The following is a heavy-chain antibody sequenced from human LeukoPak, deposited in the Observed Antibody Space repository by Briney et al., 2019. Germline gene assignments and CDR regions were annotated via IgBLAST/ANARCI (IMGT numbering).Heavy chain of an antibody. J-gene: IGHJ4*02. CDR3: ARGGFDY. CDR1: GYTFTGYY. Sequence: ASVKVSCKASGYTFTGYYLHWVRQAPGQGLEWMGWISPNSDDTNYAQKFRGWVNMTRDTSISTAYMELSRLRSDDTAIYYCARGGFDYWGQGTLVTVSS. CDR2: ISPNSDDT. V-gene: IGHV1-2*04.